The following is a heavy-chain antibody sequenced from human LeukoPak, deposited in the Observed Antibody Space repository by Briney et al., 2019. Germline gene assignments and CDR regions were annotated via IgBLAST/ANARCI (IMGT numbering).Heavy chain of an antibody. CDR1: GYTFTSYG. J-gene: IGHJ4*02. Sequence: ASVKVSCKASGYTFTSYGISWVRQAPGQGLEWMGRINPNSGGTNYAQKFQGRVTMTRDTSISTAYMELSRLRSDDTAVYYCARVTYYYDSSGYPIRYFDYWGQGTLVTVSS. CDR2: INPNSGGT. V-gene: IGHV1-2*06. CDR3: ARVTYYYDSSGYPIRYFDY. D-gene: IGHD3-22*01.